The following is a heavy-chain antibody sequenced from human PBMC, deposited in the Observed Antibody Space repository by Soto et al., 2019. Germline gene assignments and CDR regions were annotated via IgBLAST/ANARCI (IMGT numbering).Heavy chain of an antibody. D-gene: IGHD3-22*01. CDR2: INPNSGGT. J-gene: IGHJ4*02. CDR3: ARGSHYDSSGYYYYFDY. Sequence: GASVKVSCKASGYTFTGYYMHWVRQAPGQGLEWMGWINPNSGGTNYAQKFQGWVTMTRDTSISTAYMELSRLRSDDTAVYYCARGSHYDSSGYYYYFDYWGQGTLVTVSS. CDR1: GYTFTGYY. V-gene: IGHV1-2*04.